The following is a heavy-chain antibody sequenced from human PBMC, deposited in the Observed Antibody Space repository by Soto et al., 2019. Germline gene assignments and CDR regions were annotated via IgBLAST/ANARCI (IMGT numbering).Heavy chain of an antibody. CDR1: GFTFSSYA. CDR3: ARRGSGSYYDY. V-gene: IGHV3-23*01. Sequence: EVQLLESGGGLVQPGGSLRLSCAASGFTFSSYAMRCVRQAPVKGLEWVSAISGSGDSTYYADSVKGRFTISRDNSKNTLYLQMNSLRAEGTAVYYCARRGSGSYYDYWGQGTLVTVSS. J-gene: IGHJ4*02. D-gene: IGHD1-26*01. CDR2: ISGSGDST.